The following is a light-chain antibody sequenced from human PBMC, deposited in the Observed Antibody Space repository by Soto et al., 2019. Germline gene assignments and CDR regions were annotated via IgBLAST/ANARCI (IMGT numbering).Light chain of an antibody. V-gene: IGKV3-15*01. CDR2: GAS. J-gene: IGKJ5*01. CDR1: QNSHTN. Sequence: EIVMTQSPATLSLSPAPTPTLPCRAEQNSHTNLAWYQQKPGQAPRLLFYGASSGATGLPARFSGSGSGTEFTLTINSLQAEDCAVYYCQQYYNWPRTFGQGTRLEIK. CDR3: QQYYNWPRT.